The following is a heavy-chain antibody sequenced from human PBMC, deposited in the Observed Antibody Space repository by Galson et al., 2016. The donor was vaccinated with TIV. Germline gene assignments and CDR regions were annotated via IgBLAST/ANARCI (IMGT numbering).Heavy chain of an antibody. V-gene: IGHV5-51*03. CDR3: ARAPGYTGYSYGYFDS. CDR2: IYAGDSDT. CDR1: GYSFTSNW. D-gene: IGHD5-18*01. J-gene: IGHJ4*02. Sequence: QSGAEVKKPGESLKISCKVSGYSFTSNWIAWVRQMPGKGLEWMGSIYAGDSDTRYSRSFQGQVTISADESVSTAYLQWSNLKASDSAMYFCARAPGYTGYSYGYFDSWGRGTLVTVSS.